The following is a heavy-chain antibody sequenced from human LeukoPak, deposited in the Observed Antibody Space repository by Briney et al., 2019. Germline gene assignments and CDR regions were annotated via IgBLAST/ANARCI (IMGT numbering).Heavy chain of an antibody. CDR2: IRGGGDT. D-gene: IGHD1-1*01. CDR3: AKANWVSNADAVW. V-gene: IGHV3-23*01. J-gene: IGHJ4*02. Sequence: GGSLRLSCSASGFIFSTYAMSWVRQAPARGLEWVSSIRGGGDTFYAESVKGRFTLSRDDSRNTVYLEMNNLRVEDTAVYYCAKANWVSNADAVWWGQGTLVTVSS. CDR1: GFIFSTYA.